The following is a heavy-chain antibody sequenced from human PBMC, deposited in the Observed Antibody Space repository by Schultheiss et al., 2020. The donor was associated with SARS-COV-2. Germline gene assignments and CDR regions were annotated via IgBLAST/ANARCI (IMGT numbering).Heavy chain of an antibody. V-gene: IGHV3-33*01. Sequence: GGSLRLSCAASGFTFSDYYMSWIRQAPGKGLEWVAVIWYDGSNKYYADSVKGRFTIARDNSKNTVYLQMNSLRAEDTAVYYCARAPDDYGDYNWGQGTLVTVSS. CDR2: IWYDGSNK. CDR1: GFTFSDYY. J-gene: IGHJ4*02. CDR3: ARAPDDYGDYN. D-gene: IGHD4-17*01.